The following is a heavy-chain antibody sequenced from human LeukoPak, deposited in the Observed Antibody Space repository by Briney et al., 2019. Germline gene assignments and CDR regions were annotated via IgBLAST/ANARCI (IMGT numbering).Heavy chain of an antibody. V-gene: IGHV4-4*03. CDR1: VGSLSSNW. Sequence: PGTLSLTCALSVGSLSSNWCSGVRQPTPKGREWSGEIDHSGITNYNPSLKSRVTISVDASKSQFSLKLSSVTAAETAVYYCARDSTYYYGSGSFDYWGEGTLVT. J-gene: IGHJ4*02. D-gene: IGHD3-10*01. CDR2: IDHSGIT. CDR3: ARDSTYYYGSGSFDY.